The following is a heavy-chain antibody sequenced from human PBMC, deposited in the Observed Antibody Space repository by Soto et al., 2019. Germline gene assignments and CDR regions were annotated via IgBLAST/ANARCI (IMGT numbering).Heavy chain of an antibody. Sequence: ASVKVSCKASGYTFTSYGISWVRQAPGQGLEWMGWISAYNGNTNYAQKLQGRVTMTTDTSTSTAYMELRSLRSEDTAVYYCARDLPIGTTWANYYYGMDVWGQGTTVTVSS. D-gene: IGHD1-7*01. CDR3: ARDLPIGTTWANYYYGMDV. V-gene: IGHV1-18*01. CDR1: GYTFTSYG. J-gene: IGHJ6*02. CDR2: ISAYNGNT.